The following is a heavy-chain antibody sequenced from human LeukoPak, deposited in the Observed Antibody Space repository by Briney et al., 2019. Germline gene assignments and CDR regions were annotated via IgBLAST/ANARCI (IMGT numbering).Heavy chain of an antibody. D-gene: IGHD3-22*01. Sequence: GGSLRLSCAASGFTFNIYEINWVRQAPGKGLEWVSYISSSGSTIYYADSVKGRFTISRDNAKNSLYLQMNSLRAEDTAVYYCAKGAYYDARGLFDYWGQGTLVTVSS. CDR2: ISSSGSTI. J-gene: IGHJ4*02. CDR3: AKGAYYDARGLFDY. V-gene: IGHV3-48*03. CDR1: GFTFNIYE.